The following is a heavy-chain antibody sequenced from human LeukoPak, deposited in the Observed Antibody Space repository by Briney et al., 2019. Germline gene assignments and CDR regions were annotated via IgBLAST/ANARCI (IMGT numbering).Heavy chain of an antibody. CDR2: IYYSGTT. Sequence: SETLSLTCTVSDVSFSTYYWSWIRQPPGKGLEWIGYIYYSGTTNYNPPLKSRVTMSVDTSKNQFSLRLNSVTAADTAVYYCARDGGSGGRLFDSWGQGTLVTVSS. V-gene: IGHV4-59*01. J-gene: IGHJ4*02. D-gene: IGHD2-15*01. CDR3: ARDGGSGGRLFDS. CDR1: DVSFSTYY.